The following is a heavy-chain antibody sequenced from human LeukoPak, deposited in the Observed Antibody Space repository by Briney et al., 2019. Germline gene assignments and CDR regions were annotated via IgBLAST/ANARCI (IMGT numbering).Heavy chain of an antibody. Sequence: GGSLRLSCAASGFTFSSYAMSWVRQAPGKGLEWVSAISGSGGSTYYADSVKGRFTISRDNSKNTLYLQMDSLGAEDTAVYYCAKALPLDILTGYYGLYFDYWGQGTLVTVSS. CDR2: ISGSGGST. D-gene: IGHD3-9*01. J-gene: IGHJ4*02. CDR3: AKALPLDILTGYYGLYFDY. V-gene: IGHV3-23*01. CDR1: GFTFSSYA.